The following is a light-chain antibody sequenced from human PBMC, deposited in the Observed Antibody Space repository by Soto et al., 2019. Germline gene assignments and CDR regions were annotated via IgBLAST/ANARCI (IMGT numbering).Light chain of an antibody. Sequence: QSVLRQPASVSGSLGKPITISNNKTGSDIGTYNYVSWYQHHPGKAPKFIIYDVINRPSGVSDRFSGSKSGNTASLTISGLQAEDEADYFCKSYTSASTYVFGTGTKVTVL. J-gene: IGLJ1*01. CDR1: GSDIGTYNY. CDR2: DVI. CDR3: KSYTSASTYV. V-gene: IGLV2-14*03.